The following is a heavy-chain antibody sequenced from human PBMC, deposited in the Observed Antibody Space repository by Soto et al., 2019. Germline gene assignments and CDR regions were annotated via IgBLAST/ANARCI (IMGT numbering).Heavy chain of an antibody. CDR3: ARDLVYCSGGSCYSDAFEI. CDR2: ISAYNGTA. Sequence: QVQLVQSGAEVKKPGASVKVSCKASGYTFTSYGISWVRQAPGQGLEWMGWISAYNGTANYAQKLQGRVTITTDTATSTDYMELRSLRSDDTSVYYCARDLVYCSGGSCYSDAFEIWGQGTMVTVSS. V-gene: IGHV1-18*01. CDR1: GYTFTSYG. J-gene: IGHJ3*02. D-gene: IGHD2-15*01.